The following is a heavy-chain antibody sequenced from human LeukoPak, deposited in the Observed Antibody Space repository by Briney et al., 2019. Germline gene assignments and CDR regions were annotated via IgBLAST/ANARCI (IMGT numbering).Heavy chain of an antibody. V-gene: IGHV3-21*01. D-gene: IGHD2-15*01. CDR1: GFTFDDYG. J-gene: IGHJ4*02. Sequence: GGSLRLSCAASGFTFDDYGMNWVRQAPGKGLEWVSSISTSSSYIYYADSVKGRFTISRDNAKNSLYLQMNSLRPEDTAVYYCARDVVVVVATDSNFDYWGQGTLVTVSS. CDR2: ISTSSSYI. CDR3: ARDVVVVVATDSNFDY.